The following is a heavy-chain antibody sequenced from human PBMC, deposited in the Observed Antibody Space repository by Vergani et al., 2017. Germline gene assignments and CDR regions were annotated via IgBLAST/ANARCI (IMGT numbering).Heavy chain of an antibody. CDR2: IYYSGST. CDR1: GGSISSYY. Sequence: QVQLQESGPGLVKPSETLSLTCTVSGGSISSYYWSWIRQPPGKGLEWIGYIYYSGSTDYNPSLKSRVTISVDTSKNQFSLKLSSVTAADTAVYYCAGGVAARLGGGLYWGQGTLVTVSS. V-gene: IGHV4-59*01. CDR3: AGGVAARLGGGLY. J-gene: IGHJ4*02. D-gene: IGHD6-6*01.